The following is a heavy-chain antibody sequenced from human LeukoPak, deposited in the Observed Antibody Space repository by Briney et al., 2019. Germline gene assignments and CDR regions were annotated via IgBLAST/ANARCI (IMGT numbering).Heavy chain of an antibody. CDR3: VRTYSIGWSTGVFDI. V-gene: IGHV4-39*01. D-gene: IGHD6-19*01. CDR1: GGSISSSSYY. Sequence: PSESLCLTCTVSGGSISSSSYYWGWIRQPPGKGLEWIGSIYYSGSTYYNPSLKSRVTISIDTSKSQFSLRLNSVTAADTAVYYCVRTYSIGWSTGVFDIWGQGTMVTVSS. CDR2: IYYSGST. J-gene: IGHJ3*02.